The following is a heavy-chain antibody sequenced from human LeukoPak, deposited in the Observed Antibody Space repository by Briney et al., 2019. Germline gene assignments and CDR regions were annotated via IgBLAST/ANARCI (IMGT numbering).Heavy chain of an antibody. CDR2: VYRSGST. J-gene: IGHJ4*02. D-gene: IGHD3-22*01. Sequence: SETLSLTCAVSGYSIISGYYWGWVRQAPGKGPEWVGSVYRSGSTYYNPSLKSRVTISVDTSKNQFSLKLRSVTASDTAVYYCARVVSGDYDTFDYWGQGTLVTVSS. CDR1: GYSIISGYY. CDR3: ARVVSGDYDTFDY. V-gene: IGHV4-38-2*01.